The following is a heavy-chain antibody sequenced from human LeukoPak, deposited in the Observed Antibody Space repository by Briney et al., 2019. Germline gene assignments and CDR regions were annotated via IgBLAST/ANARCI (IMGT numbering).Heavy chain of an antibody. Sequence: ASVEVSCKASGYTFTGYYMHWVRQAPGQGREWMGWINLNSGGTKYAQKFQGRVTMTRDTSISTAYMELSRLRSDDTAVYYCARVALDCSGGSCYFTYFDYWGQGTLVTVSS. CDR1: GYTFTGYY. CDR3: ARVALDCSGGSCYFTYFDY. D-gene: IGHD2-15*01. CDR2: INLNSGGT. V-gene: IGHV1-2*02. J-gene: IGHJ4*02.